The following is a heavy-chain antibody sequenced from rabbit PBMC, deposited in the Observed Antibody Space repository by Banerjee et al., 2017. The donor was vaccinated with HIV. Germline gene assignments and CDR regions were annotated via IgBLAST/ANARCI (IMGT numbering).Heavy chain of an antibody. Sequence: QSLEESGGGLVQPEGSLTLTCTASGFSFSSNYYMCWVRQAPGKGLEWIGCIYTGIGSTYYASWVKGRFTISKTSSTTVTLQMTSLTAADTATYCCAGATSIYTFNFWGPGTL. CDR1: GFSFSSNYY. D-gene: IGHD2-1*01. V-gene: IGHV1S40*01. CDR3: AGATSIYTFNF. J-gene: IGHJ4*01. CDR2: IYTGIGST.